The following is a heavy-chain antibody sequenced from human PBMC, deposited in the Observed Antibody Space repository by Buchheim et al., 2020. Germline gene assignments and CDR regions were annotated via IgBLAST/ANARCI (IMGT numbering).Heavy chain of an antibody. V-gene: IGHV3-30*18. CDR2: ISYDGSNK. CDR3: AKDRSRWDYYYGMDV. J-gene: IGHJ6*02. D-gene: IGHD1-14*01. Sequence: QVQLVESGGGVVQPGRSLRLSCAASGFTFSSYGMHWVRQAPGKGLEWVAVISYDGSNKYYADSVKGRFTISRDNSKNTLYLQMNGLRAEDTAVYYCAKDRSRWDYYYGMDVWGQGTT. CDR1: GFTFSSYG.